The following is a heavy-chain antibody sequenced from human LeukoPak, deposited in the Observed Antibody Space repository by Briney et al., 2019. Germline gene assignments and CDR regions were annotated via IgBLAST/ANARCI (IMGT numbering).Heavy chain of an antibody. V-gene: IGHV3-33*01. CDR2: IWYGGSNK. CDR1: GFTFSSYG. CDR3: ARDLSQEIDYGDYVIDY. D-gene: IGHD4-17*01. J-gene: IGHJ4*02. Sequence: GGSLRLSCAASGFTFSSYGMHWVRQAPGKGLEWVAVIWYGGSNKYYADSVKGRFTISRDNSKNTLYLQMNSLRAEDTAVYYCARDLSQEIDYGDYVIDYWGQGTLVTVSS.